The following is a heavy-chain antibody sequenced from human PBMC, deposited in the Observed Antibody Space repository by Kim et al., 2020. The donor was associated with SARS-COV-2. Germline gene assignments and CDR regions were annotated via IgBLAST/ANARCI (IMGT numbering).Heavy chain of an antibody. CDR3: ARVVSNYYDSSGYSRPFDY. J-gene: IGHJ4*02. V-gene: IGHV4-31*03. D-gene: IGHD3-22*01. CDR1: GGSISSGGYY. Sequence: SETLSLTCTVSGGSISSGGYYWSWIRQHPGKGLEWIGYIYYSGSTYYNPSLKSRVTISVDTSKNQFSLKLSSVTAADTAVYYCARVVSNYYDSSGYSRPFDYWGQGTLVTVSS. CDR2: IYYSGST.